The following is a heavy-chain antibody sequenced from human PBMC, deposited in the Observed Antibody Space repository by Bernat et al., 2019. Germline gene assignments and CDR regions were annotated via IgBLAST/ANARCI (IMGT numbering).Heavy chain of an antibody. CDR1: GFSFSDHY. CDR2: TRNKANSYTT. D-gene: IGHD6-6*01. Sequence: EVQVVESGGGLVQPGGSLRLSCAVSGFSFSDHYMEWVRQAPGKGLEWVGRTRNKANSYTTEYAASVKGSFTISRDDSKNSLYLQMNSLKTEDTAVYYCARSPAPSGSSSSGYNYYHMDVWGKGTTVTVS. V-gene: IGHV3-72*01. CDR3: ARSPAPSGSSSSGYNYYHMDV. J-gene: IGHJ6*03.